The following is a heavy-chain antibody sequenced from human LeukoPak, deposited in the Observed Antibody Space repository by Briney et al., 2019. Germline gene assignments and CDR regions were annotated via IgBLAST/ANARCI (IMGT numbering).Heavy chain of an antibody. Sequence: ASVKVSCKTSGFNFITYTMHWVRQAPGQRFEWMGWINAANGNTQYSQKFQGRVTITRDTSASTAYMELSSLRSEDTAVYYCARGAPIRVAVAATFDPWGQGTLVTVPS. V-gene: IGHV1-3*01. J-gene: IGHJ5*02. D-gene: IGHD6-19*01. CDR1: GFNFITYT. CDR3: ARGAPIRVAVAATFDP. CDR2: INAANGNT.